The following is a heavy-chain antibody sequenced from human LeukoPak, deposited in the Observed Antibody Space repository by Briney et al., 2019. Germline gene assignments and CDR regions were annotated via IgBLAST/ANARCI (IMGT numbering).Heavy chain of an antibody. CDR3: ARVFGYHAMDV. J-gene: IGHJ6*04. D-gene: IGHD3-10*01. CDR2: MSYSGST. Sequence: SETLSLTCTVSGGSISPYYWSWIRQPPGKGLEWIGYMSYSGSTNYNPSLKSRVAILGDTSKMQFSLKLSSVTAADTALYYCARVFGYHAMDVWGDGATVTVSS. V-gene: IGHV4-59*01. CDR1: GGSISPYY.